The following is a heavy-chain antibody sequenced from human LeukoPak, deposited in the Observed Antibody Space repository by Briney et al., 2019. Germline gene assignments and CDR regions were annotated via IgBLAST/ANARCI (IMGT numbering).Heavy chain of an antibody. J-gene: IGHJ4*02. D-gene: IGHD6-19*01. CDR1: GFIFRSET. V-gene: IGHV3-33*08. CDR2: IWYDGTNK. Sequence: GGSLRLSCAASGFIFRSETMVWVRQAPGKGLEWVAVIWYDGTNKYYADSVKGRFTISRDNSKKMLYLQMNSLRAEDTAVYYCATLRSDSSGWYYFDYWGQGTLVTVSS. CDR3: ATLRSDSSGWYYFDY.